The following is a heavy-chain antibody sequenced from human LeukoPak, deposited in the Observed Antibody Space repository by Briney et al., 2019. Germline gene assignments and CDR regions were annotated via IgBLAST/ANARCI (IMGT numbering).Heavy chain of an antibody. V-gene: IGHV3-30*02. J-gene: IGHJ4*02. CDR3: ARESSSWYRGHLSY. Sequence: GGSLRLSCAASGFTFSSYGMHWVRQAPGKGLEWVAFIRYDGSNKYYADSVKGRFTISRDNSKNTLYLQMNSLRAEDTAVYYCARESSSWYRGHLSYWGQRTLVADS. CDR1: GFTFSSYG. D-gene: IGHD6-13*01. CDR2: IRYDGSNK.